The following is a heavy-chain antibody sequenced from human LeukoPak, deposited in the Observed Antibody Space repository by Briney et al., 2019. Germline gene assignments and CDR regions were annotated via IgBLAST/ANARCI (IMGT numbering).Heavy chain of an antibody. CDR3: ARDDNPHYGDYHLFGY. CDR2: MNQDGSIK. Sequence: QTGGSLRLSCAASGFIVSSSYLSWVRQAPGKGLEWVANMNQDGSIKYYVDSVKGRFTISRDNAKNSLFLQMNSLRVEDTALYYCARDDNPHYGDYHLFGYWGQGTLVTVSS. D-gene: IGHD4-17*01. J-gene: IGHJ4*02. CDR1: GFIVSSSY. V-gene: IGHV3-7*03.